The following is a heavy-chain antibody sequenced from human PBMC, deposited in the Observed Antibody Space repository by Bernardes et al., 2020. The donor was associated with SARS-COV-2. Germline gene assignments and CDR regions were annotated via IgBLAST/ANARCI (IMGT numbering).Heavy chain of an antibody. Sequence: ASVKVSCKASGYTFPNYGISWVRQAPGKGLEWMGWITAYNSNTHYAQSLQGRITMTTDTSTGTAYMELRSLRSDDTAVYYCARDTGYLDSWGQGTLVTVSS. J-gene: IGHJ4*02. CDR1: GYTFPNYG. V-gene: IGHV1-18*01. CDR2: ITAYNSNT. D-gene: IGHD2-8*02. CDR3: ARDTGYLDS.